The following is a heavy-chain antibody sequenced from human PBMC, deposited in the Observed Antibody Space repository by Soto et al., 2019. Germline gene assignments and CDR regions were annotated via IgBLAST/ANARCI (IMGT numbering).Heavy chain of an antibody. CDR2: IHYSGST. CDR1: GGSISSGGYY. J-gene: IGHJ4*02. Sequence: SETLSLTCTVSGGSISSGGYYWSCIRQHPGKGLEWIGNIHYSGSTYYNPSLKSRVSISVDTSLSQFSLKLNSVTAADTAVYYCARCDILTGYYPHSFEYWGQGTLVTVSS. CDR3: ARCDILTGYYPHSFEY. V-gene: IGHV4-31*03. D-gene: IGHD3-9*01.